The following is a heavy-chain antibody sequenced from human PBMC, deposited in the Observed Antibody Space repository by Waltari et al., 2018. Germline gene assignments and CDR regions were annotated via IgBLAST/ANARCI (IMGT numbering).Heavy chain of an antibody. V-gene: IGHV3-23*01. CDR3: ARVNRESLIRGATIDS. Sequence: EVQLLESRGAFVRPGGSLRLSCAASGFTFRNYAMTWVRQAPGKVLDWVASINFSGGNTVYADSVKGRSNIARDNSKNTLSIQLDSLRLDDTAVYFCARVNRESLIRGATIDSWGQGTRVTVSS. D-gene: IGHD3-10*01. J-gene: IGHJ4*02. CDR1: GFTFRNYA. CDR2: INFSGGNT.